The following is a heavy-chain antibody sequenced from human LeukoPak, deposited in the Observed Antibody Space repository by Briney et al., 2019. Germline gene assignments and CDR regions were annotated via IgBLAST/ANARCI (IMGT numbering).Heavy chain of an antibody. V-gene: IGHV1-8*02. CDR3: ARGGAVTTVVFYYYYMDV. CDR2: MNPNSGNT. CDR1: GYTFTGYY. Sequence: ASVKVSCKASGYTFTGYYMHWVRQATGQGLEWMGWMNPNSGNTGYAQKFQGRVTMTRNTSISTAYMELSSLRSEDTAVYYCARGGAVTTVVFYYYYMDVWGKGTTVTVSS. J-gene: IGHJ6*03. D-gene: IGHD4-11*01.